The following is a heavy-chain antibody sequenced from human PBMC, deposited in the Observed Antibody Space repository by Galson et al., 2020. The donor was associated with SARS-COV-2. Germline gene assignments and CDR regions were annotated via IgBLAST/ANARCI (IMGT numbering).Heavy chain of an antibody. CDR1: GFTFSSYA. Sequence: QAGGSLRLSCAASGFTFSSYAMSWVRQAPGKGLEWVSVISGSGDNTYYADSAKGRVTISRDNSKKTLYLQMNSLRAEDTAVYYCAKDLHGGVIARYFDYWGQGTLVTVSS. V-gene: IGHV3-23*01. CDR2: ISGSGDNT. CDR3: AKDLHGGVIARYFDY. J-gene: IGHJ4*02. D-gene: IGHD3-16*02.